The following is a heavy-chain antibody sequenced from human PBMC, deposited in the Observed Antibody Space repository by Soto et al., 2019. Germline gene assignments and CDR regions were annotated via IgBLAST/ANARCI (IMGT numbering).Heavy chain of an antibody. D-gene: IGHD2-8*01. Sequence: ASVKVSCKASGYTFTRYGISWVRQAPGQGLEWMGWISGYNGDTNYAQKFQGRVSMTIDTSTTTAYMELRSLTSDDTAVYYCAKNGQPPYYYYGLDVWGQGTKATVSS. CDR3: AKNGQPPYYYYGLDV. CDR1: GYTFTRYG. V-gene: IGHV1-18*01. J-gene: IGHJ6*02. CDR2: ISGYNGDT.